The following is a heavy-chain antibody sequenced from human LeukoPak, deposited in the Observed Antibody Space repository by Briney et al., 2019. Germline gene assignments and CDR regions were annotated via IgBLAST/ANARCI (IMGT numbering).Heavy chain of an antibody. J-gene: IGHJ6*03. CDR1: GFNFRSAW. Sequence: PGGSLRLSCIASGFNFRSAWMSWARQAPGKGLEWVGRVRSKSDAGTMDYAAHVEGRFTISRDDSKNMVYLDMNSLKTEDTAVYYCGGRRVWGNGTVVTVSS. CDR3: GGRRV. CDR2: VRSKSDAGTM. V-gene: IGHV3-15*01. D-gene: IGHD3-16*01.